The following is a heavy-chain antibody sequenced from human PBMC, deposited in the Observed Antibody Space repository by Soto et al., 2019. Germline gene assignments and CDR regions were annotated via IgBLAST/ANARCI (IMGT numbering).Heavy chain of an antibody. V-gene: IGHV3-23*01. CDR1: GFTCRSYA. Sequence: GVLRLSCAASGFTCRSYAMSWVRQAPGKGLEWVSAISGSGGSTYYADSVKGRFTISRDNSKNTLYLQMNSLRAEDTAVYYCASRLPVGAFDIWGQGTMVTVSS. J-gene: IGHJ3*02. CDR2: ISGSGGST. CDR3: ASRLPVGAFDI.